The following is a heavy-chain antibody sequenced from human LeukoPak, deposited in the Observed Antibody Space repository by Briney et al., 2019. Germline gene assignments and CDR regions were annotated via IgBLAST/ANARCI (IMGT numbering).Heavy chain of an antibody. V-gene: IGHV3-64*01. J-gene: IGHJ4*02. D-gene: IGHD1-14*01. CDR2: ISENGGNT. Sequence: GGSLRLSCAASGFTFSKYPMHWVRQAPGKGLESVSAISENGGNTYYANSVRGTFTIYRDNSKNTLYLQMGSLRAEDMAVYYCAREEPAGATDYWGQGTLVTVSS. CDR3: AREEPAGATDY. CDR1: GFTFSKYP.